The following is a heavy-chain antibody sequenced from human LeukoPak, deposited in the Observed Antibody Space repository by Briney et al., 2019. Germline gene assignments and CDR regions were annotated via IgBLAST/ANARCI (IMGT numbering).Heavy chain of an antibody. CDR1: GGSISSYY. CDR2: IYYSGST. Sequence: SETLSLTCTVSGGSISSYYWSWIRQPPGKGLEWIGYIYYSGSTNYNPSLKSRVTISVDTSKNQFSLKLSSVTTADTAVYYCARDRRSSSPQDGFGIWGQGTMVTVSS. J-gene: IGHJ3*02. CDR3: ARDRRSSSPQDGFGI. D-gene: IGHD6-13*01. V-gene: IGHV4-59*01.